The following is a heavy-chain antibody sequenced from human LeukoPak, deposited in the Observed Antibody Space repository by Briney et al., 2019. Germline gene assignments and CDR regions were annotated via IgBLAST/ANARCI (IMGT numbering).Heavy chain of an antibody. CDR2: ISTSSST. D-gene: IGHD3-10*01. Sequence: GGSLRLSCAASGLTFSSYSMSWVRQAPGKGLEWISYISTSSSTYYADSVKGRFTISRDNAKDSLYLQMNSLRAEDTAVYYCARDWGAHYYGSGSIIGAFDIWGQGTMVTVSS. CDR3: ARDWGAHYYGSGSIIGAFDI. V-gene: IGHV3-48*04. J-gene: IGHJ3*02. CDR1: GLTFSSYS.